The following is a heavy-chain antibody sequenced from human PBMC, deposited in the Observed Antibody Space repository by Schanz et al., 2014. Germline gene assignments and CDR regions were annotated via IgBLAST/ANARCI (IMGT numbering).Heavy chain of an antibody. V-gene: IGHV3-30*03. CDR2: ISYDGNNQ. CDR1: GFTFSDSW. J-gene: IGHJ4*02. D-gene: IGHD3-3*01. Sequence: VQLLESGGGLVQPGGSLRLSCAASGFTFSDSWMHWVRQAPGKGLVWVAFISYDGNNQYYADSVKGRFTTSRDNSNTPLYLQMNSLRADDTAVYYCARPIYDLWSGSFDYWGQGTLVTVSS. CDR3: ARPIYDLWSGSFDY.